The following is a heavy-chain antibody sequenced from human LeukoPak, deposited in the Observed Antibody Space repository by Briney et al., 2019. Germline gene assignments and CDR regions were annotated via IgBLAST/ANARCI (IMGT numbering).Heavy chain of an antibody. CDR1: GYTFTSYG. CDR3: ARSGRRSYYDFWSGYFSFDY. V-gene: IGHV1-18*01. D-gene: IGHD3-3*01. Sequence: ASVKVSCKASGYTFTSYGISWVRQAPGQGLEWMGWISAYNGNTNYAQKLQGRVTMTTDASTSTVYMELRSLRSDDTAVYYCARSGRRSYYDFWSGYFSFDYWGQGTLVTVSS. J-gene: IGHJ4*02. CDR2: ISAYNGNT.